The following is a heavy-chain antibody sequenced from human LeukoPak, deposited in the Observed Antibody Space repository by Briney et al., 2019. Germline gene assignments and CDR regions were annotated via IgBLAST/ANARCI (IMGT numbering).Heavy chain of an antibody. J-gene: IGHJ3*01. CDR1: GFTVSSNY. V-gene: IGHV3-53*01. CDR3: VTRLTLGDLSIKGAFAL. CDR2: IYNDGGT. Sequence: PGGSLRLSCAASGFTVSSNYMSRVRQGPGKGLEWVALIYNDGGTHYTDSVKGRFTISRDTSRNTLFLQMNSLRVEDSAMYYCVTRLTLGDLSIKGAFALWGQGTMVTVAS. D-gene: IGHD3-16*02.